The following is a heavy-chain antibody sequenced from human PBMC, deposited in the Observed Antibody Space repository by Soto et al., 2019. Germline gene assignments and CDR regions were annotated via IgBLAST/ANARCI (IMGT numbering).Heavy chain of an antibody. J-gene: IGHJ4*02. Sequence: GGSLRLSCSTSGFPFSHYAMNWVRQGPGTRLEWVADISGSGDSARYADSVRGRFTISRDNSRDTLYLQMNSLRVDDTAVYYCGKERRGSGWSVCNFWGQGALVTVSS. CDR2: ISGSGDSA. V-gene: IGHV3-23*01. D-gene: IGHD6-19*01. CDR1: GFPFSHYA. CDR3: GKERRGSGWSVCNF.